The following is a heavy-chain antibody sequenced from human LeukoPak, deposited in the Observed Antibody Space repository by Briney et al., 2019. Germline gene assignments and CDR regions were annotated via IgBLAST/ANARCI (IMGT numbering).Heavy chain of an antibody. CDR1: GFTFSSYG. CDR2: ISYDGSNK. J-gene: IGHJ4*02. V-gene: IGHV3-30*19. Sequence: PGGSLRLSCAASGFTFSSYGMHWVRQAPGKGLEWVAVISYDGSNKYYADSVKGRFTISRDNSKNTLYLQMDSLRAEDTAVYYCAREVFGRGRVAIPFDYWGQGTLVTVSS. CDR3: AREVFGRGRVAIPFDY. D-gene: IGHD2-2*01.